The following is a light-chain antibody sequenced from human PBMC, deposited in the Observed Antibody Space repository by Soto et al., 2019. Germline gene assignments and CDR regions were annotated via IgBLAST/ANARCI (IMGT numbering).Light chain of an antibody. CDR3: QQYGDSPT. CDR1: QSISSNY. J-gene: IGKJ1*01. Sequence: EILMTQSPSTLSVSPGERATLSCRASQSISSNYVAWYQQTPGHAPRLLIYDASTRATGIPNMYSGGGSGTDFTLTISRLDPEDSAVFYCQQYGDSPTFGQGTKVDIK. V-gene: IGKV3-20*01. CDR2: DAS.